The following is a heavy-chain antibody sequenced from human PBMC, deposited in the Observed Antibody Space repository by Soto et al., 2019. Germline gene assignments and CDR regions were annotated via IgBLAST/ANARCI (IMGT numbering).Heavy chain of an antibody. V-gene: IGHV1-69*06. Sequence: QVQLVQSGAEVKTPGSSVKVSCQASGGTFNSYSIDWLRQAPGQGFEWMGGIIPMSGRPNYAQRVQGRVTFSADKSNNTVYMEVNSLTHEDTAVYYCTRRGRQSANWFDPWGQGTLVTVSS. CDR2: IIPMSGRP. CDR1: GGTFNSYS. CDR3: TRRGRQSANWFDP. J-gene: IGHJ5*02.